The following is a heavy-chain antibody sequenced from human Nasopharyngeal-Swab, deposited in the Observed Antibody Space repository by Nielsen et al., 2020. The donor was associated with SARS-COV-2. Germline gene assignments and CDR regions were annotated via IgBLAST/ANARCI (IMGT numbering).Heavy chain of an antibody. D-gene: IGHD4-17*01. CDR2: IKQDGSEK. J-gene: IGHJ3*02. V-gene: IGHV3-7*03. CDR3: AKESVYGDYVHGAFDI. Sequence: GGSLRLSCAASGFTFSSYWMSWVRQAPGKGLEWVANIKQDGSEKYYVDSVKGRFTISRDNAKNSLYLQMNSLRAEDTALYYCAKESVYGDYVHGAFDIWGRGTMVTVSS. CDR1: GFTFSSYW.